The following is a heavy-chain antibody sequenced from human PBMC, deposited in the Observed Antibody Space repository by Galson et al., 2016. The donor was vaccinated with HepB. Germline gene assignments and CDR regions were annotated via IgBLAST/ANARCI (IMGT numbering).Heavy chain of an antibody. CDR3: VRDSYDFRSDPENYYHYGLDV. V-gene: IGHV3-21*01. D-gene: IGHD3-3*01. CDR1: GFGLKTYS. CDR2: ISSDSSHT. J-gene: IGHJ6*04. Sequence: SLRLSCAGSGFGLKTYSMTWVRQAPGQGLEWVSSISSDSSHTFYGDAVKGRFTISRDNARNSLYLQLNSLRVEDTAVYWCVRDSYDFRSDPENYYHYGLDVWGKGTTVIVSS.